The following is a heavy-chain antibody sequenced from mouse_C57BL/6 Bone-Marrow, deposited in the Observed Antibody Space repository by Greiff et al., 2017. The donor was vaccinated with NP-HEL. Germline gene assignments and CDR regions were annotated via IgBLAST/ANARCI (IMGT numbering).Heavy chain of an antibody. CDR2: IYPGSGNT. CDR1: GYTFTDYY. D-gene: IGHD2-12*01. V-gene: IGHV1-76*01. CDR3: ARERTSGLLSA. Sequence: VMLVESGAELVRPGASVKLSCKASGYTFTDYYINWVKQRPGQGLEWIARIYPGSGNTYYNEKFKGKATLTAEKSSSTAYMQLSSLTSEDSAVYFCARERTSGLLSAWGQGTSVTVSS. J-gene: IGHJ4*01.